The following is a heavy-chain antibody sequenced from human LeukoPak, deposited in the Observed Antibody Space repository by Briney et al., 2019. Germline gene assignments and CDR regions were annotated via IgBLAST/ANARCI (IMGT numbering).Heavy chain of an antibody. Sequence: PGGSLRLSXAASGFTFSSYEMIWVRQAPGKGLEWVSYISSSGSTINYADSVKGRFTIPRDNSKDTLYLQMNSLRAEDTAVYYCARDCSSSCYAAEDFDYWGQGTLVTVSS. CDR2: ISSSGSTI. J-gene: IGHJ4*02. CDR3: ARDCSSSCYAAEDFDY. CDR1: GFTFSSYE. V-gene: IGHV3-48*03. D-gene: IGHD2-2*01.